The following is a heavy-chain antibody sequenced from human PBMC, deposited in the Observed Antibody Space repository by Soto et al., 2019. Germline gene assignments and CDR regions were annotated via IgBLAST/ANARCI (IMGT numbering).Heavy chain of an antibody. CDR3: ARDLSTVTIFGWEYCMDV. D-gene: IGHD3-3*01. V-gene: IGHV3-21*01. CDR2: ISITSSHI. Sequence: GGSLRLSCAASGFSFNNYTMNWVRQAPGKGLEWVSSISITSSHIYYADSVRGRFTISRDNAKNSLHLQMNSLRAEDTAVYYCARDLSTVTIFGWEYCMDVWGQGTTVTVSS. J-gene: IGHJ6*02. CDR1: GFSFNNYT.